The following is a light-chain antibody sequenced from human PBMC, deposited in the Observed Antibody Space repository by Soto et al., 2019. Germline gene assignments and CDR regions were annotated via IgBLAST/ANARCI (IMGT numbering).Light chain of an antibody. Sequence: QSALTQPRSVSGSPGQSVTISCTGSSIDVGGYDYVSWYQQHPGKAPKLIIYDVTKRPSGVPDRFSGSKSGNTASLTISGLQAEDEADYYCCSYGGYYTFAEVFGGGTKLTVL. V-gene: IGLV2-11*01. CDR3: CSYGGYYTFAEV. J-gene: IGLJ2*01. CDR1: SIDVGGYDY. CDR2: DVT.